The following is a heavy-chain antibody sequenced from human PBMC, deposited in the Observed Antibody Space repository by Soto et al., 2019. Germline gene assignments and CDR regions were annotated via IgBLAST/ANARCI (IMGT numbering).Heavy chain of an antibody. J-gene: IGHJ6*02. V-gene: IGHV1-69*13. CDR2: IIPIFGTA. CDR1: GGTFSSYA. CDR3: ARTLGYSGSHWVYYYYGMDV. Sequence: SVKVSCKASGGTFSSYAISWVRQAPGQGLEWMGGIIPIFGTANYAQKFQGRVTITADESTSTAYMELSSLRSEDTAVYYCARTLGYSGSHWVYYYYGMDVCGQGTTVTV. D-gene: IGHD1-26*01.